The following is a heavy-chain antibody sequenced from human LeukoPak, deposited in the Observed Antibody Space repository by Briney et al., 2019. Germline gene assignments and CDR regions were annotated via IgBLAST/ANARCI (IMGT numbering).Heavy chain of an antibody. CDR2: IYYSGST. V-gene: IGHV4-59*12. CDR1: GGSISSYY. D-gene: IGHD3-3*01. J-gene: IGHJ3*02. Sequence: SETLSLTCTVSGGSISSYYWSWIRQPPGKGLEWIGYIYYSGSTNYNPSLKSRVTISVDTSKNQFSLKLSSVTAADTAVYYCASGYDFWSGYPRAFDIWGQGTMVTVSS. CDR3: ASGYDFWSGYPRAFDI.